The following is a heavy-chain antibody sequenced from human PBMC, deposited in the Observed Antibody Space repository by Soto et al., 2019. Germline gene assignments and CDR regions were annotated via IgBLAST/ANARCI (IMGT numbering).Heavy chain of an antibody. Sequence: SETLSLTCTVSGDPVSNYYWSWIRQPAGRGLEWIGRVYSSGATNYNPSLNGRVTMSVDTSRNQFSLRLSSVTAADTAIYYCTKGPNWNYYYYGVDGWGQGAAVTVS. CDR1: GDPVSNYY. CDR3: TKGPNWNYYYYGVDG. V-gene: IGHV4-4*07. J-gene: IGHJ6*02. D-gene: IGHD1-20*01. CDR2: VYSSGAT.